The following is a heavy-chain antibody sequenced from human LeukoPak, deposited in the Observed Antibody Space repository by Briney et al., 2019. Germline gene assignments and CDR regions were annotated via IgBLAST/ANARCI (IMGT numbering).Heavy chain of an antibody. D-gene: IGHD3-10*01. J-gene: IGHJ4*02. V-gene: IGHV3-23*01. CDR2: ISSSGGNT. Sequence: GGSLRLSCAASGFTFSSYVMSWVRQAPGKGLEWVSSISSSGGNTYFADSVKGRFTISRDNSKNTLYLQMNSLRAEDTAIYYCAKVREFQLLGAVDYWAREPWSPSPQ. CDR1: GFTFSSYV. CDR3: AKVREFQLLGAVDY.